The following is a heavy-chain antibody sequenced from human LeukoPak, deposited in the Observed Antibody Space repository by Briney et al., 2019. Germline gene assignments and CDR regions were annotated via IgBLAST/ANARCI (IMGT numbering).Heavy chain of an antibody. J-gene: IGHJ4*02. Sequence: GWSLRLSCAASGFTVSSYWMSWVRQAPGKGLEWVSDISGSGDSTYYADSVKGRFTISRDDSKNTLYLHMNSLRAEDTAVYYCAKEGRDGYNLDYWGQGTLVTVSS. D-gene: IGHD5-24*01. CDR1: GFTVSSYW. CDR3: AKEGRDGYNLDY. V-gene: IGHV3-23*01. CDR2: ISGSGDST.